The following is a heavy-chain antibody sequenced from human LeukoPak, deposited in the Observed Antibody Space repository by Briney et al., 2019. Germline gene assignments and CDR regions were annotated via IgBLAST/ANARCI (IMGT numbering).Heavy chain of an antibody. CDR1: GGTFSSYA. CDR2: IIPILGIA. D-gene: IGHD6-13*01. V-gene: IGHV1-69*04. CDR3: ATLHSADSSSYWFDP. Sequence: GASVKVSCKASGGTFSSYAISWVRQAPGQGLEWMGRIIPILGIANYAQKFQGRVTMTEDTSTDTAYMELSSLRSEDTAVYYCATLHSADSSSYWFDPWGQGTLVTVSS. J-gene: IGHJ5*02.